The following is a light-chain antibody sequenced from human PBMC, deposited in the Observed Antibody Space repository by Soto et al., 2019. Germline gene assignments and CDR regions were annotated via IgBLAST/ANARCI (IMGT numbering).Light chain of an antibody. CDR1: QSLIYTDGNTY. Sequence: DVVMTQSPLSLPVTLGQPASISCRSSQSLIYTDGNTYLSWFQQRPGQPPRCLIYKGSNRDSGVPDRISGSASGADFTLKISRVEADDVGVYYCIQGARCRSSILGPGTKME. J-gene: IGKJ1*01. V-gene: IGKV2-30*01. CDR2: KGS. CDR3: IQGARCRSSI.